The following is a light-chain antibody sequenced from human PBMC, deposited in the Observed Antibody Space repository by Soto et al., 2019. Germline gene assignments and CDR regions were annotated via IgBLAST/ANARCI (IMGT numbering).Light chain of an antibody. V-gene: IGLV2-23*03. CDR3: FSYAGSSTFWV. Sequence: QSALTQPASVSGSPGQSITISCTGTSSDVGSYNLVSWYQQHPGKAPKLMIYEGSKRPSGVSNRFSGSKYGNTASLTISGLQAEDEADYYCFSYAGSSTFWVFGGGTQLTVL. CDR2: EGS. J-gene: IGLJ2*01. CDR1: SSDVGSYNL.